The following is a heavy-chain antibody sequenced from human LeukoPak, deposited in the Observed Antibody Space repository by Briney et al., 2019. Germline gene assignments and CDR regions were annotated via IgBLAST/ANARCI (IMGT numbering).Heavy chain of an antibody. CDR1: GFTVSSTY. V-gene: IGHV3-53*01. J-gene: IGHJ4*02. CDR3: ARATTVVTHFDY. Sequence: GGSLRLSCAASGFTVSSTYISWVRQAPGKGLEWVSVIYSGGSTYYADSVKGRFTISRDNSKNTLSLQMSSLRAEDTAVYYCARATTVVTHFDYWGQGTLATVSS. CDR2: IYSGGST. D-gene: IGHD4-23*01.